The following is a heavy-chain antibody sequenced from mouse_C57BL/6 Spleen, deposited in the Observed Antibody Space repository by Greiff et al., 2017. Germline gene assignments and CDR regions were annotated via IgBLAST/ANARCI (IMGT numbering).Heavy chain of an antibody. CDR2: INPSTGGT. CDR1: GYSFTGYY. Sequence: EVQLQQSGPELVKPGASVKISCKASGYSFTGYYMNWVKQSPEKSLEWIGEINPSTGGTTYNQKFKAKATLTVDKSSSTAYMQLKSLTSEDSAVYYCARKGLYYYAMDYWSQGTSVTVSS. CDR3: ARKGLYYYAMDY. V-gene: IGHV1-42*01. J-gene: IGHJ4*01. D-gene: IGHD3-3*01.